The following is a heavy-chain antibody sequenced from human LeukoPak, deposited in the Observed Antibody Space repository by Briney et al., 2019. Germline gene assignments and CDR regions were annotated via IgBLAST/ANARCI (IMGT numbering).Heavy chain of an antibody. CDR2: IYYSGTT. J-gene: IGHJ4*02. CDR3: ARENTVTFDY. D-gene: IGHD4-11*01. CDR1: GGSISSGGYY. Sequence: SETLSLTCTVSGGSISSGGYYWSWICQHPGKGLELIGYIYYSGTTYYNPSLKSRVTISVDTSKNQFSLRLSSVTAADTAVYYCARENTVTFDYWGQGTPVTVSS. V-gene: IGHV4-31*03.